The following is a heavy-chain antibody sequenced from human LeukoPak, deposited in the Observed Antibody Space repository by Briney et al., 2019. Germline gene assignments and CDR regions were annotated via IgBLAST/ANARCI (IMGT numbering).Heavy chain of an antibody. CDR3: ARARSSTSPFDY. Sequence: PGGSLRLSCAASGFTFSSYAMHWVRQAPGKGLEWVAVISYDGSNKYYADSVKGRSTISRDNSKNTLYLQMNSLRAEDTAVYYCARARSSTSPFDYWGQGTLVTVSS. J-gene: IGHJ4*02. CDR2: ISYDGSNK. V-gene: IGHV3-30-3*01. D-gene: IGHD2-2*01. CDR1: GFTFSSYA.